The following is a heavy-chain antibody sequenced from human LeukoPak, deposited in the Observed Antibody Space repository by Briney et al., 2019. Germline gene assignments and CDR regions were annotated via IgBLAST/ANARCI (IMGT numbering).Heavy chain of an antibody. Sequence: SETLSLTCTASGGSISSHYWSWIRQPPGKGLEWIGYIYYSGSTNYNPSLKSRVTISVDTSKNQFSLKLSSVTAADTAVYYCAAQGRGYPYNWFDPWGQGTLVTVSS. CDR1: GGSISSHY. CDR3: AAQGRGYPYNWFDP. D-gene: IGHD3-22*01. V-gene: IGHV4-59*11. J-gene: IGHJ5*02. CDR2: IYYSGST.